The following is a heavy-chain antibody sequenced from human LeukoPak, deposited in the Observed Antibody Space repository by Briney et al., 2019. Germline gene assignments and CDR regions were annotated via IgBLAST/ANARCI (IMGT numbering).Heavy chain of an antibody. V-gene: IGHV3-23*01. CDR3: AKDQYSSSWYGGYYYYYYGMDV. J-gene: IGHJ6*04. CDR1: GFSFSTYG. D-gene: IGHD6-13*01. CDR2: ISGSAAGGGT. Sequence: PGGSLRLSCAASGFSFSTYGMSWVRQAPGKGLDWVSAISGSAAGGGTYYADSVKGRFTISRDNSKNTLYLQMNSLRAEDTAVYYCAKDQYSSSWYGGYYYYYYGMDVWGKGTTVTVSS.